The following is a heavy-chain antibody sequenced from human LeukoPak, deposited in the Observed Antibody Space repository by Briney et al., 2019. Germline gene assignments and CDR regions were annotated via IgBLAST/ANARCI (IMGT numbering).Heavy chain of an antibody. D-gene: IGHD2-15*01. J-gene: IGHJ4*02. CDR3: ASGYCVNSDFGY. V-gene: IGHV4-59*13. CDR1: TGPLSVYY. CDR2: IYYHGSS. Sequence: SETLSLTCTIFTGPLSVYYWNWIRRPPAKALEWIGYIYYHGSSKYKPTLKSRVTMSLDTPKSQFSLELVSATAADTAGDYGASGYCVNSDFGYWVQGTLVTVSS.